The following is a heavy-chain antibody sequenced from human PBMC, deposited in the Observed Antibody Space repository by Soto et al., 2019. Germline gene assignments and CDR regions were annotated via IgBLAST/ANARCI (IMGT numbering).Heavy chain of an antibody. V-gene: IGHV3-7*01. J-gene: IGHJ3*02. CDR1: GFTFSRYW. D-gene: IGHD5-18*01. CDR2: IKQDGTEK. CDR3: ARGDTPMITGMDSFDI. Sequence: GGSRRLSCAASGFTFSRYWMNWVRQAPWKGLEWVANIKQDGTEKNYVDSVKGRFTISRDNARNSLYLQMDSLRAEDTAVYFCARGDTPMITGMDSFDIWGQGTMVTVS.